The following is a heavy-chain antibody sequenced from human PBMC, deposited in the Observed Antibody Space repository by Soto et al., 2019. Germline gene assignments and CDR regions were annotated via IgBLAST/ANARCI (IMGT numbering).Heavy chain of an antibody. J-gene: IGHJ4*02. CDR2: IYYSGST. D-gene: IGHD3-22*01. Sequence: PSETLSLTCTVSGGSISSSSYYWGWIRQPQGKGLEWIGSIYYSGSTYYNPSLNSRVTMSVDTSKNQFSLKLTSVSAADTAVYYCSRIKRSPTYYDNNGYPLDYWGQGTLVTVSS. V-gene: IGHV4-39*07. CDR3: SRIKRSPTYYDNNGYPLDY. CDR1: GGSISSSSYY.